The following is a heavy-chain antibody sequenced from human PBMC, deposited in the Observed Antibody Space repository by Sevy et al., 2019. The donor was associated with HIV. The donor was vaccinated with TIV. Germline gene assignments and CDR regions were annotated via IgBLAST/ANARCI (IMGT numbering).Heavy chain of an antibody. V-gene: IGHV3-23*01. CDR3: ASEWCSKPHDF. Sequence: GGSLRLSCVASGFTFSKYSMSWVRQTPGKGLEWVSTLSFACGRINYADSVKGRFTMSRDDSRNSFYLQMDSLRAEGTAIYYVASEWCSKPHDFWGQGTLVTVSS. CDR2: LSFACGRI. J-gene: IGHJ4*02. D-gene: IGHD2-8*02. CDR1: GFTFSKYS.